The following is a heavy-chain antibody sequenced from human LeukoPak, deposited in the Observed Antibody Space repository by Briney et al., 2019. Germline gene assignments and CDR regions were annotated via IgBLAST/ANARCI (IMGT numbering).Heavy chain of an antibody. Sequence: GGSLRLSCAVSGLTFSTYAMSWVRQAPGKGLEWVSAISGSAGSTYSVDSVKGRFTISRDNSKNTLYLQMNSLRAEDTAVYYCAKAPGSGSYYYGMDVWGQGTTVTVPS. V-gene: IGHV3-23*01. CDR1: GLTFSTYA. CDR2: ISGSAGST. D-gene: IGHD3-10*01. CDR3: AKAPGSGSYYYGMDV. J-gene: IGHJ6*02.